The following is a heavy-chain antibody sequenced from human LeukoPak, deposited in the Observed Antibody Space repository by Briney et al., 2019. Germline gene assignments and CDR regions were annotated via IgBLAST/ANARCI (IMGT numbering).Heavy chain of an antibody. CDR2: ISSSGSPI. V-gene: IGHV3-48*03. D-gene: IGHD4-23*01. Sequence: GGSLRLSCAASGFTFSSYEMNWVRQVPGKGLEWVSYISSSGSPIYYADSVKGRFTISRDNAKNSLYLHMNILRVEDTGVYYCARDRSPVAYWGQGTLVTVSS. CDR1: GFTFSSYE. CDR3: ARDRSPVAY. J-gene: IGHJ4*02.